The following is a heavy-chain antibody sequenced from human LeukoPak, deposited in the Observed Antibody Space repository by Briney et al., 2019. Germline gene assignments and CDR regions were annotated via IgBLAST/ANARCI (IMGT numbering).Heavy chain of an antibody. J-gene: IGHJ4*02. D-gene: IGHD3-22*01. Sequence: PGGSLRLSCTASGFTFGDYAMSWVRQAPGKGLEWVGFIRSKAYGGTTEYAASVKGRFTISRDDSKSIAYLQMNSLKTEDTAVYYCTRDVGDSSGYYLDYWGQGTLVTVSS. CDR2: IRSKAYGGTT. CDR1: GFTFGDYA. V-gene: IGHV3-49*04. CDR3: TRDVGDSSGYYLDY.